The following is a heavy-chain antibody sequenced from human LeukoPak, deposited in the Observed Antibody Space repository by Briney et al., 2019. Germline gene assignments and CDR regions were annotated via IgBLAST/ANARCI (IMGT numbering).Heavy chain of an antibody. CDR2: ISDSGDKT. CDR3: AKDGGGYCNNSSC. V-gene: IGHV3-23*01. Sequence: GGSLRLSCAASGFTFSNYAMSWVRQAPGKGLECVSAISDSGDKTDYADSVRGRFTIYRDNSKDTLYLQMNSLGAADTAVYSCAKDGGGYCNNSSCWGQGTLVTVSS. CDR1: GFTFSNYA. D-gene: IGHD2-2*01. J-gene: IGHJ4*02.